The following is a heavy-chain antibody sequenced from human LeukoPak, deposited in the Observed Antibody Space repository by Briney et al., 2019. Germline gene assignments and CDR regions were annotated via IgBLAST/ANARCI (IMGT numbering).Heavy chain of an antibody. J-gene: IGHJ4*02. CDR1: GGTFSSYA. CDR2: IIPIFGTA. D-gene: IGHD3-22*01. CDR3: ALKSYYYDSSGYSPLYFDY. V-gene: IGHV1-69*05. Sequence: SVKVSCKASGGTFSSYAISWVRQAPGQGLEWMGRIIPIFGTANYAQKFQGRVTITTDESTSTAYMELSSLRSEDTAVYYCALKSYYYDSSGYSPLYFDYWAREPWSPSPQ.